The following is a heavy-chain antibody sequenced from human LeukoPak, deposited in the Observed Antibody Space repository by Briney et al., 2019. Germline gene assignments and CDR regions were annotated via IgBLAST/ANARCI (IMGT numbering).Heavy chain of an antibody. CDR1: GFTLTSYG. D-gene: IGHD6-19*01. Sequence: PGGSLRLSCAASGFTLTSYGMHWVRQAPGRGLEWVSAISGSGGSTYYADSVKGRFTISRDNSKNTLYLQMNSLRAEDTAVYYCANLIAVAGTVTGFQHWGQGTLVTVSS. J-gene: IGHJ1*01. CDR2: ISGSGGST. V-gene: IGHV3-23*01. CDR3: ANLIAVAGTVTGFQH.